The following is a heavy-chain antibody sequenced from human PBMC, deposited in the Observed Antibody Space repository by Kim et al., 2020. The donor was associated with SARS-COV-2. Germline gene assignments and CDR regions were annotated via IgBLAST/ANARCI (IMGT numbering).Heavy chain of an antibody. CDR3: ARSSNLITIFGVVIIRREGYFDY. D-gene: IGHD3-3*01. V-gene: IGHV1-3*01. J-gene: IGHJ4*02. CDR1: GYTFTSYA. Sequence: ASVKVSCKASGYTFTSYAMHWVRQAPGQRLEWMGWINAGNGNTKYSQKFQGRVTITRDTSASTAYMELSSLRSEDTAVYYCARSSNLITIFGVVIIRREGYFDYWGQGTLVTVSS. CDR2: INAGNGNT.